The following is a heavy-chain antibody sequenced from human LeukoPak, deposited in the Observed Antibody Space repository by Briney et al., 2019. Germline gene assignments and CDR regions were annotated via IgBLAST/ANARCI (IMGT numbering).Heavy chain of an antibody. V-gene: IGHV4-34*01. CDR3: ARGSSSWPYYFDY. J-gene: IGHJ4*02. D-gene: IGHD6-13*01. CDR1: GGSFSGYY. Sequence: SETLSLTCAVYGGSFSGYYWSWIHQPAGKGLEWIGEINHSGSTNYNPSLKGRVTISVDTSKNQFSLKLSSVTAADTAVYYCARGSSSWPYYFDYWGQGTLVTVSS. CDR2: INHSGST.